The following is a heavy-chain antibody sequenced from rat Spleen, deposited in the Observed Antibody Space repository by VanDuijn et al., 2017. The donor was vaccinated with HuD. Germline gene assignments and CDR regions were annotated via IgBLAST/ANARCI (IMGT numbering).Heavy chain of an antibody. J-gene: IGHJ4*01. CDR2: ITNTGGST. D-gene: IGHD1-4*01. CDR1: GFTFNNYW. CDR3: ARPDGYTYVMDA. V-gene: IGHV5-31*01. Sequence: EVQLVESGGGLVQPGGSLKLSCVASGFTFNNYWMTWIRQAPGKGLEWVASITNTGGSTYYPDSVKGRFTISRDNAKSTLYLEMNSLRSEDTATYYCARPDGYTYVMDAWGQGISVTVSS.